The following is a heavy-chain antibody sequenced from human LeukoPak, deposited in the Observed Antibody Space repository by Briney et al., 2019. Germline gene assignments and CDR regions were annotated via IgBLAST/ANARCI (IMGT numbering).Heavy chain of an antibody. CDR2: ISSSSSYI. Sequence: GGSLSLSCAASGFTFSSYSMNWVRQAPGKGLEWVSSISSSSSYIYYADSVKGRFTISRDNAKNSLYLQMNSLRAEDTAVYYCARDSNVVGAKGAGWGQGTLVTVSS. J-gene: IGHJ4*02. CDR1: GFTFSSYS. CDR3: ARDSNVVGAKGAG. V-gene: IGHV3-21*01. D-gene: IGHD1-26*01.